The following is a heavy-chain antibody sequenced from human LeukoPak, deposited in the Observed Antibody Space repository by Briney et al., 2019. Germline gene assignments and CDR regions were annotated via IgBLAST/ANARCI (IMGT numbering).Heavy chain of an antibody. V-gene: IGHV3-23*01. CDR2: IASDGDT. J-gene: IGHJ4*02. D-gene: IGHD3-22*01. CDR3: AKQGGDYFDTTGKGFDY. Sequence: GGSLRLSCAASGFTLRHLAMNWVRQAPGKGLEWVSSIASDGDTFYADSVKGRFTISGDNSKNTLYLQMNSLRAEDTAVYYCAKQGGDYFDTTGKGFDYWGLGTLVTVSS. CDR1: GFTLRHLA.